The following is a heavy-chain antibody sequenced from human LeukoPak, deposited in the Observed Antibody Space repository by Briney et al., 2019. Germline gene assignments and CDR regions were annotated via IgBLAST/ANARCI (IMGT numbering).Heavy chain of an antibody. J-gene: IGHJ4*02. CDR1: GYTLTELS. V-gene: IGHV1-24*01. CDR3: ATGYSSSWYIDY. Sequence: ASVKVSCKVSGYTLTELSMHWVRQAPGKGLEWMGGFDPEDGETIYAQKFQGRVTMTEDTSTDTAYMELSSLRSEGTAVYYCATGYSSSWYIDYWGQGTLVTVSS. CDR2: FDPEDGET. D-gene: IGHD6-13*01.